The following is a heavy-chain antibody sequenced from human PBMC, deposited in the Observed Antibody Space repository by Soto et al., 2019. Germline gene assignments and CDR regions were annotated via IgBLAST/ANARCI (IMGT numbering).Heavy chain of an antibody. Sequence: EVQLVESGGGLVQPGGSLRLSCAASGFTFSSFDMNWVRQAPGKGLEWVSYIRSSGDSVYYADSVKGRFTISRDNAKKLLFLQMNSLRDEDTAVYYCARELDNWNVDNWFDPWGQGTLVTVSA. J-gene: IGHJ5*02. CDR3: ARELDNWNVDNWFDP. CDR1: GFTFSSFD. D-gene: IGHD1-1*01. CDR2: IRSSGDSV. V-gene: IGHV3-48*02.